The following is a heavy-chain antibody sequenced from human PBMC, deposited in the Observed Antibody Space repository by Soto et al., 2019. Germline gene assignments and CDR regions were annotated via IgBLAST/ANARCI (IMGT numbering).Heavy chain of an antibody. J-gene: IGHJ5*02. Sequence: QLQLQESGPGLVKPSETLSLTCTVSGGSSSSSSYYWGWIRQPPGKGLEWIGSIYYSGSTYYNPSRKSRVTISVDTSKIQFSLKLRSVNDADAAVYYCAGSTSGCDPWGQGTLVTVSS. CDR1: GGSSSSSSYY. D-gene: IGHD6-13*01. V-gene: IGHV4-39*01. CDR2: IYYSGST. CDR3: AGSTSGCDP.